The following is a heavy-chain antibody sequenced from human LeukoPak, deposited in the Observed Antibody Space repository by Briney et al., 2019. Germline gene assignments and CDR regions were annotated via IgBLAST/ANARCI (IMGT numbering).Heavy chain of an antibody. J-gene: IGHJ4*02. CDR2: INHSGST. CDR1: GGSFSGYY. D-gene: IGHD4-17*01. CDR3: ARLSYGDYSDY. V-gene: IGHV4-34*01. Sequence: SETLSLTCAVYGGSFSGYYWSWIRQPPRKGLEWIGEINHSGSTNYNPSLKSRVTISVGTSNNQFSLKLSSVTAADTAVYYCARLSYGDYSDYWGQGTLVSVSS.